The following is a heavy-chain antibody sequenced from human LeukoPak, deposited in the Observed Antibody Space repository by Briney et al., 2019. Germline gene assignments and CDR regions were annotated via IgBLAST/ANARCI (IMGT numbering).Heavy chain of an antibody. CDR1: GGSFSGYY. D-gene: IGHD3-10*01. CDR3: AKLGGYYYGSGSYYQTFDY. CDR2: ISGSGGST. V-gene: IGHV3-23*01. Sequence: ETLSLTCAVYGGSFSGYYWSWVRQAPGKGLEWVSAISGSGGSTYYADSVKGRFTISRDNSKNTLYLQMNSLRAEDTAVYYCAKLGGYYYGSGSYYQTFDYWGQGTLVTVSS. J-gene: IGHJ4*02.